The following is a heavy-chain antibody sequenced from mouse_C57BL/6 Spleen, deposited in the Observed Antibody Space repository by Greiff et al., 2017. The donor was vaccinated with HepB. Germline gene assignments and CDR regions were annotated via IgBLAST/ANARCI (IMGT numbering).Heavy chain of an antibody. CDR3: ARGDGYYETYFDY. D-gene: IGHD2-3*01. Sequence: DVQLQESGPGLVKPSQSLSLTCSVTGYSITSGYYWNWIRQFPGNKLEWMGYISYDGSNNYNPSLKNRISITRDTSKNQFFLKLNSVTTEDTATYYCARGDGYYETYFDYWGQGTTLTVSS. V-gene: IGHV3-6*01. J-gene: IGHJ2*01. CDR2: ISYDGSN. CDR1: GYSITSGYY.